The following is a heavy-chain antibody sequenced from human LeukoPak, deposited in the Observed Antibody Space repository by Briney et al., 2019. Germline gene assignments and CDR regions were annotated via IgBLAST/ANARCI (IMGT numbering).Heavy chain of an antibody. CDR1: GFAFSNYA. J-gene: IGHJ4*02. Sequence: VQPGRSLRLSCAASGFAFSNYATHWVRQAPGKGLEWVAVISYDGGTKYYADSVKGRFTISRDNSKNTLYLQMNSLRAEDTAVYYCAKDKMAYSTSSWDYWGQGTLVTVSS. CDR3: AKDKMAYSTSSWDY. V-gene: IGHV3-30*18. D-gene: IGHD6-6*01. CDR2: ISYDGGTK.